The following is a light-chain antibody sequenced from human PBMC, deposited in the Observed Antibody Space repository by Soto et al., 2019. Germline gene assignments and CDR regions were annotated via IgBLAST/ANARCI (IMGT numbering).Light chain of an antibody. J-gene: IGKJ4*01. V-gene: IGKV3-11*01. Sequence: EIALTQSPATLSLSPGERATLSCRASQSVSRYLAWYQQKPGQAPRLLIYDASNRATGIPARFSGSGSGTDFTLTISSLEPEDFALYYCQQPGNWPSFGRGTKVEIK. CDR1: QSVSRY. CDR2: DAS. CDR3: QQPGNWPS.